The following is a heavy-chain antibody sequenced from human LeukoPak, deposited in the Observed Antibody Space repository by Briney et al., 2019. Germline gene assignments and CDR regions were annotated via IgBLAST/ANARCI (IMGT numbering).Heavy chain of an antibody. D-gene: IGHD2-8*01. CDR3: SRENGAFSPFGY. CDR2: IHLCGRT. Sequence: PSGTLSLTCGVSGGSITTTNWWSWVRQPPGQGLEWIGEIHLCGRTNYNPSLNSRVTLALDTSKNHLSLSLTSVTAADTAVYYCSRENGAFSPFGYWGQGTLVTVPS. CDR1: GGSITTTNW. V-gene: IGHV4-4*02. J-gene: IGHJ4*02.